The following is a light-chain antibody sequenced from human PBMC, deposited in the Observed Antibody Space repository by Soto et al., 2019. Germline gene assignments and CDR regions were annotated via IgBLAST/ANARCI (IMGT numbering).Light chain of an antibody. J-gene: IGLJ2*01. Sequence: QPVLTQSPSASASLGVSVKLTCTLSSGHSSYAIAWHQQQTEKAPRFLMKLNNDGSHTKGDGIPDRFSGSSSGPERYLTISSLQSEDEAVYYCQTGDTGVQIFGGGTKVTVL. CDR3: QTGDTGVQI. CDR1: SGHSSYA. CDR2: LNNDGSH. V-gene: IGLV4-69*01.